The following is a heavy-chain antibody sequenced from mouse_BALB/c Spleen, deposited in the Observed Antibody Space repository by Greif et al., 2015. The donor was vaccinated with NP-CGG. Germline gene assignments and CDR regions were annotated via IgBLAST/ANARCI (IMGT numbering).Heavy chain of an antibody. CDR2: IYPGDGDT. CDR3: ARGGGVYFDY. Sequence: QVQLQQSGAELVRPGSSVKISCKASGYAFSSYWMNWVKQRPGQGLEWIGQIYPGDGDTNYNGKFKGKATLTADKSSSTAYMQLSSLTSEDSAVYFCARGGGVYFDYWGQGTTLTVSS. J-gene: IGHJ2*01. V-gene: IGHV1-80*01. CDR1: GYAFSSYW.